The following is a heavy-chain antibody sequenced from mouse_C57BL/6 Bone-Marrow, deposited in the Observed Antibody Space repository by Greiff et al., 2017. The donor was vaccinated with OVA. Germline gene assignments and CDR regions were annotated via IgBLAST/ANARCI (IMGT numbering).Heavy chain of an antibody. V-gene: IGHV1-55*01. CDR3: ARGPITTVVERFDY. CDR1: GYTFTSYW. CDR2: IYPGSGST. J-gene: IGHJ2*01. D-gene: IGHD1-1*01. Sequence: QVQLKQPGAELVKPGASVKMSCKASGYTFTSYWITWVKQRPGQGLEWIGDIYPGSGSTNYNEKFKSKATLTVDTSSSTAYMQLSSLTSEDSAVYYCARGPITTVVERFDYWGQGTTLTVSS.